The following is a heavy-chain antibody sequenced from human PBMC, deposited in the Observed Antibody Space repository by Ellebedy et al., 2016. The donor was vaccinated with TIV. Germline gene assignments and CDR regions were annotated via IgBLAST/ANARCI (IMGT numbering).Heavy chain of an antibody. J-gene: IGHJ6*02. CDR2: ISPYNGDT. Sequence: ASVKVSXKASGYSFDIYGINWVRQSPGQGLEWMGWISPYNGDTNYAQKFQDRVTLTRDASTTTAYLELRSLRSDDTAVYYCARGYCSGGSCHHYGMDVWGQGTMVTISS. D-gene: IGHD2-15*01. CDR1: GYSFDIYG. V-gene: IGHV1-18*01. CDR3: ARGYCSGGSCHHYGMDV.